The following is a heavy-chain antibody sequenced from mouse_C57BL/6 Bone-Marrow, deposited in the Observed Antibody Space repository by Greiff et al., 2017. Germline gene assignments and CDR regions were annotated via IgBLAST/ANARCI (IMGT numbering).Heavy chain of an antibody. V-gene: IGHV5-6*01. D-gene: IGHD2-5*01. Sequence: EVQVVESGGDLVKPGGSLKLSCAASGFTFSSYGMSWVRQTPDKRLEWVATISSGGSYTYYPDSVKGRFTISRDNAKNTLYLQMSSLKSEDTAMYYCARQGIVTTKFAYWGQGTLVTVSA. CDR1: GFTFSSYG. CDR3: ARQGIVTTKFAY. CDR2: ISSGGSYT. J-gene: IGHJ3*01.